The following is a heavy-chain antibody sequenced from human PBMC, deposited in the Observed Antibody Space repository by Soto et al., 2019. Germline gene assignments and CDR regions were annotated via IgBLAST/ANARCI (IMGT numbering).Heavy chain of an antibody. J-gene: IGHJ4*02. CDR1: GFTFSSNA. CDR3: AIRPGYYFGH. V-gene: IGHV3-23*01. CDR2: ISGNGGIT. Sequence: GGSLRLSCAASGFTFSSNAMSWVRQAPGKGLEWVSAISGNGGITYYADSVKGRFTISRENSKNTLYLQMNSLRAEDTAVYYCAIRPGYYFGHWGQGTLVTVSS.